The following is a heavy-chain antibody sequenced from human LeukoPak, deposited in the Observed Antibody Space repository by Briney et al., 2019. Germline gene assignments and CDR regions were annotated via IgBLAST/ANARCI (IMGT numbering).Heavy chain of an antibody. CDR1: GGTFSSYA. V-gene: IGHV1-69*04. CDR3: ARGGSGGLLFDY. Sequence: ASVKVSCKASGGTFSSYAISWVRQAPGQGLEWMGRIIPTLGIANYAQKFQGRVTITADKSTSTAYMELSSLRSEDTAVYYCARGGSGGLLFDYWGQGTLVTVSS. D-gene: IGHD2-15*01. CDR2: IIPTLGIA. J-gene: IGHJ4*02.